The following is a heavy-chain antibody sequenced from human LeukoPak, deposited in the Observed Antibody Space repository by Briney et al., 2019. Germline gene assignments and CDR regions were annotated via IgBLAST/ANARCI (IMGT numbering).Heavy chain of an antibody. CDR3: ARGWPYCSSTNCYLYYYYGMDV. Sequence: GGSLRPSCAASGFTFSAYAMHWVRQAPGKGLEWVAVISYDGSNKYYADSVKGRFTISRDNSKNTLYLQMNSLRAEDTAVYYCARGWPYCSSTNCYLYYYYGMDVWGQGTTVTVSS. CDR1: GFTFSAYA. V-gene: IGHV3-30-3*01. J-gene: IGHJ6*02. CDR2: ISYDGSNK. D-gene: IGHD2-2*01.